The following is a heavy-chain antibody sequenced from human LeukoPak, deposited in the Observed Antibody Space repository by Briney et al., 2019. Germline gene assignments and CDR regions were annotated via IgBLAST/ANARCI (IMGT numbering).Heavy chain of an antibody. Sequence: PSETLSLTCTVSGYSISSGYYWGWIRQPPGKGLEWIGSIYHSGSTYYNPSLKSRVTISVDTSKNQFSLKLSSVTAADTAVYYCARDTHNWNIWDYFDYWGQGTLVTVSS. CDR3: ARDTHNWNIWDYFDY. J-gene: IGHJ4*02. CDR2: IYHSGST. CDR1: GYSISSGYY. D-gene: IGHD1/OR15-1a*01. V-gene: IGHV4-38-2*02.